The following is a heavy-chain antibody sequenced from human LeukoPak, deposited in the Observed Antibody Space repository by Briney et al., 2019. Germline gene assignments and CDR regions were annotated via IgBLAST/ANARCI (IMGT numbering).Heavy chain of an antibody. V-gene: IGHV1-8*01. Sequence: ASVKVSCKASGYTFTSYDINWVRQATGQGLEWMGWMNPNSGNTGYAQKFQGRVTMTRNTSISTAYMEPSSLRSEDTAVYYCARGAPYSSGWGSFSWGQGTLVTVSS. D-gene: IGHD6-19*01. CDR3: ARGAPYSSGWGSFS. CDR1: GYTFTSYD. J-gene: IGHJ4*02. CDR2: MNPNSGNT.